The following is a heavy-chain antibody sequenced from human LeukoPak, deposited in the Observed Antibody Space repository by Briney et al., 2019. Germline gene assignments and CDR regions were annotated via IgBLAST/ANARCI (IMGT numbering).Heavy chain of an antibody. CDR3: ARDRQARRFDY. CDR2: IYTSGST. J-gene: IGHJ4*02. V-gene: IGHV4-61*02. CDR1: GGSISSGSYY. Sequence: PSETLSLTCTVSGGSISSGSYYWSWIRQPAGKGLEWIGRIYTSGSTNYNPSLKSRDTISVDTSKNQFSLKLSSVTAADTAVYSCARDRQARRFDYWGQGTLVTVSS.